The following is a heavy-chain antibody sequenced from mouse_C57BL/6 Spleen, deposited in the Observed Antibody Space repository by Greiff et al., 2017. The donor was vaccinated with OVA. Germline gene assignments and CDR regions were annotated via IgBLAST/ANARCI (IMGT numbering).Heavy chain of an antibody. CDR1: GYTFTDYN. CDR2: INPNNGGT. Sequence: EVKLQESGPELVKPGASVKIPCKASGYTFTDYNMDWVKQSHGKSLEWIGDINPNNGGTIYNQKFKGKATLTADKSSSTAYMELRSLTSEDTAVYYCARWDYDLFDYWGQGTTLTVSS. V-gene: IGHV1-18*01. CDR3: ARWDYDLFDY. J-gene: IGHJ2*01. D-gene: IGHD2-4*01.